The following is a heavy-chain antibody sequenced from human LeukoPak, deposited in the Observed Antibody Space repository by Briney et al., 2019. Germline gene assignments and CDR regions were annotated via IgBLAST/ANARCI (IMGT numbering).Heavy chain of an antibody. CDR1: GFTFRNYW. Sequence: GGSLRLSCAASGFTFRNYWMHWVRQAPGKGLVWVSRISSDGSTTTYADSVKGRFTISRDNSKNTLYLQMSSLRAEDTAVYFCVRGYSFGPYGMDVWGQGTTVTVSS. CDR3: VRGYSFGPYGMDV. V-gene: IGHV3-74*01. CDR2: ISSDGSTT. J-gene: IGHJ6*02. D-gene: IGHD2-15*01.